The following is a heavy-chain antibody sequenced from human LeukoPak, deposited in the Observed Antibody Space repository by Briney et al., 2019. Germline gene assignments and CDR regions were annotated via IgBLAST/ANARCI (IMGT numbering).Heavy chain of an antibody. V-gene: IGHV4-61*01. CDR1: GGSVSSGSYY. CDR3: ARVASGYDVFDI. Sequence: SETLSLTCTVSGGSVSSGSYYWSWIRQPPGKGLEWIGYIYYSGSTNCNPSLKSRVTISVDTSKNQFSLKLSSVTAADTAVFYCARVASGYDVFDIWGQGTMVTVSS. D-gene: IGHD3-3*01. J-gene: IGHJ3*02. CDR2: IYYSGST.